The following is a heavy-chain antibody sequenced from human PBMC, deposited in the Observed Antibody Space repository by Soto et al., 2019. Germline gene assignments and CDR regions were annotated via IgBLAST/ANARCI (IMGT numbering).Heavy chain of an antibody. D-gene: IGHD2-15*01. V-gene: IGHV1-18*01. Sequence: ASVKVSCKASGYTFTSYGISWVRQAPGQGLEWMGWISAYNGNTNYAQKLQGRVSMTTDTSTSTAYMELRSLRSDDTAVYYCASISRYCSGGSCYSDYYYYMDVWGKGTTVTVSS. CDR3: ASISRYCSGGSCYSDYYYYMDV. CDR1: GYTFTSYG. CDR2: ISAYNGNT. J-gene: IGHJ6*03.